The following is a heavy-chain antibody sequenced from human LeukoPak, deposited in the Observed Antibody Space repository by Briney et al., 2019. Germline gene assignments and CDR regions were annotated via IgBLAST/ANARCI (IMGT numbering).Heavy chain of an antibody. J-gene: IGHJ4*02. CDR1: GGSISSSSYY. CDR2: IYYSGST. D-gene: IGHD3-9*01. V-gene: IGHV4-39*01. CDR3: ARQENDVLTGYYVNY. Sequence: SETLSLTWTVSGGSISSSSYYWGWIRQPPGKGLEWIGSIYYSGSTYYNPSLKSRVTISVDTSTNQFSLRLSSVTTADTAVYYCARQENDVLTGYYVNYWGQGTLVTVSS.